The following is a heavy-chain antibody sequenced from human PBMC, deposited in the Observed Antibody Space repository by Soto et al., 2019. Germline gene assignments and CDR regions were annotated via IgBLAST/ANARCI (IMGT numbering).Heavy chain of an antibody. V-gene: IGHV3-21*01. D-gene: IGHD2-21*02. J-gene: IGHJ6*02. CDR2: IGRRSDI. CDR3: AREETAWPLAYGLDV. Sequence: LRLSCEASGFSFSTYSMHWVRQSPGKGLEWVSSIGRRSDIYYADSVKGRFTISRDNAKNSVSLQMNSLRDEDTAVYYCAREETAWPLAYGLDVWGQGTTVTVSS. CDR1: GFSFSTYS.